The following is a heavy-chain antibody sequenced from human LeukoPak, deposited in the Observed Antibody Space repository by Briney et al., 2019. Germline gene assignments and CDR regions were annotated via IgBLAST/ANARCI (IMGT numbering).Heavy chain of an antibody. CDR3: ARGRPNWMFDP. J-gene: IGHJ5*02. CDR2: INAGNGNT. Sequence: ASVKVSCKASGYTFTSYAMHWVRQAPGQRLEWMGWINAGNGNTKYSQKIQGRVTITRNTSISTAYMELSSLRSEDTAVYYCARGRPNWMFDPWGQGTLVTVSS. CDR1: GYTFTSYA. V-gene: IGHV1-3*01. D-gene: IGHD1-20*01.